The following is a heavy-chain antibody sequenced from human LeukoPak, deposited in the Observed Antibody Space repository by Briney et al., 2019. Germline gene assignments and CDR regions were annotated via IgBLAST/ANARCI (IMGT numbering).Heavy chain of an antibody. J-gene: IGHJ3*02. CDR1: GVSVSDGRYY. D-gene: IGHD2-2*01. Sequence: SQTLSLTCNVSGVSVSDGRYYWTWIRQHPGKGLEWIGYKYYSGSAKYNPSLKSRLTISIDTSKNQFSLHLRSVTAADTATYYCATPYCSSISCLDVFNMWGQGTRVTVSS. V-gene: IGHV4-31*03. CDR2: KYYSGSA. CDR3: ATPYCSSISCLDVFNM.